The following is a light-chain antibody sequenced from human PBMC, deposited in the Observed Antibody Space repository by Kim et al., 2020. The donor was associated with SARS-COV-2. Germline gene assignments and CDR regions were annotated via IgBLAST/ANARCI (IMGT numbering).Light chain of an antibody. Sequence: SATVGDRVTITCRASQSISSWLAWYQQKPGKAPKLLIYKASLLQTGVPSRFSGRGSGTEFSLTISSLQPDDFATYYCQQYDSPLYTFGQGTKLEI. V-gene: IGKV1-5*03. CDR3: QQYDSPLYT. CDR2: KAS. J-gene: IGKJ2*01. CDR1: QSISSW.